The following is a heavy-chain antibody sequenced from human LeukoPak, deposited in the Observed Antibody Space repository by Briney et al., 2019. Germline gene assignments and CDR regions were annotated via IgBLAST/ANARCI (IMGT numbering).Heavy chain of an antibody. J-gene: IGHJ3*02. CDR1: GGTFSSYA. CDR2: IIPIFGTA. V-gene: IGHV1-69*05. Sequence: GASVKVSCKASGGTFSSYAISWVRQAHGQGLEWMGRIIPIFGTANYAQKFQGRVTITTDESTSTAYMELSSLRSEDTAVYYCAREGEDSDYVWGSYAFDIWGQGTMVTVSS. CDR3: AREGEDSDYVWGSYAFDI. D-gene: IGHD3-16*01.